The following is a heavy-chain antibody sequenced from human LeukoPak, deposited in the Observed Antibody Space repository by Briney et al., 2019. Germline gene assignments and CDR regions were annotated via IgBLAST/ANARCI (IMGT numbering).Heavy chain of an antibody. CDR1: GGSFSGYY. CDR3: ARAQYSSSWSFFDS. D-gene: IGHD6-13*01. Sequence: PSETLSLTCAVYGGSFSGYYWSWIRQPPGKGLEWIGYIYNRGSTNYNPSLKSRVTISVDTSKNQFSLKLNSVTAADTAVYYCARAQYSSSWSFFDSWGQGTLVTVSS. J-gene: IGHJ4*02. V-gene: IGHV4-59*01. CDR2: IYNRGST.